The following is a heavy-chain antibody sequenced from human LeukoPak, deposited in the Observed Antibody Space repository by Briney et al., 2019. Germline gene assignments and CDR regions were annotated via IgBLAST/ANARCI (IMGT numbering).Heavy chain of an antibody. CDR3: ARQPPRYCSSTSCYSFAFDI. J-gene: IGHJ3*02. V-gene: IGHV5-51*01. CDR2: IYPGDSDT. D-gene: IGHD2-2*01. CDR1: GYSFTSYW. Sequence: GESLQISCKGSGYSFTSYWIGWVRQMPGKGLEWMGIIYPGDSDTRYSPSFQGQVTISADKSISTAYLQWSSLKASDTAMYYCARQPPRYCSSTSCYSFAFDIWGQGTMVTVSS.